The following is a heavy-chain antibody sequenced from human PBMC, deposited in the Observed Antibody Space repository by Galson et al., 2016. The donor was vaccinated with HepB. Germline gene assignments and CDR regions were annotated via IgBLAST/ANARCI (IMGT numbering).Heavy chain of an antibody. Sequence: TLSLTCAVSGGSITSGGFSWNWIRQPPGKGLEWIGYIFHTGTTYYNPSLKSRVTISLDRSRNEFSLRLSSVTAADTAVYYCARVAWYQYGSGSYDYWGQGTLVSVSS. J-gene: IGHJ4*02. CDR3: ARVAWYQYGSGSYDY. V-gene: IGHV4-30-2*01. D-gene: IGHD3-10*01. CDR2: IFHTGTT. CDR1: GGSITSGGFS.